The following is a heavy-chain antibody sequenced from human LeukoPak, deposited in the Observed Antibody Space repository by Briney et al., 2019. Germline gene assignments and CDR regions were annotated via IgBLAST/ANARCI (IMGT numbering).Heavy chain of an antibody. Sequence: PGGSLRLSCAASGFTFSSYSINWVRQAPGKGLEWVSSISHTGDYIYYADSVKGRFTVSRDNAKNSLYVQMNSLRAEDTAVYYCARDRTGLAARVAHWGQGTLVTVSS. CDR2: ISHTGDYI. D-gene: IGHD6-6*01. J-gene: IGHJ4*02. V-gene: IGHV3-21*01. CDR1: GFTFSSYS. CDR3: ARDRTGLAARVAH.